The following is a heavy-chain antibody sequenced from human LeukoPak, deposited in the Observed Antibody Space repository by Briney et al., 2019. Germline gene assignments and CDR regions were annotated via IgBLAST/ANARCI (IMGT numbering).Heavy chain of an antibody. Sequence: SETLSLTCTVSGGSISSSSYYWGWIRQPPGKGLEWIGSIYYSGSTYYNPSLKSRVTISVDTSKKQFSLKLSSVTAADTAVYYCARGSLEGGVSDYWGQGTLVTVSS. CDR3: ARGSLEGGVSDY. V-gene: IGHV4-39*01. D-gene: IGHD3-10*01. CDR2: IYYSGST. CDR1: GGSISSSSYY. J-gene: IGHJ4*02.